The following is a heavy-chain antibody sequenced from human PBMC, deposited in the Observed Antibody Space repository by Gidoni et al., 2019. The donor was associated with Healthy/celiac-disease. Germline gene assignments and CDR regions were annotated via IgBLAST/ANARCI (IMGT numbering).Heavy chain of an antibody. CDR3: ARWGFGELLNYYYYGMDV. Sequence: EVQLVQSGAEVKKPGESLRISCKGSGYSFTSYWISWVRQMPGKGLEWMGRIDPSDSYTNYSPSFQGHVTISADKSISTAYLQWSSLKASDTAMYYCARWGFGELLNYYYYGMDVWGQGTTVTVSS. J-gene: IGHJ6*02. CDR1: GYSFTSYW. D-gene: IGHD3-10*01. CDR2: IDPSDSYT. V-gene: IGHV5-10-1*03.